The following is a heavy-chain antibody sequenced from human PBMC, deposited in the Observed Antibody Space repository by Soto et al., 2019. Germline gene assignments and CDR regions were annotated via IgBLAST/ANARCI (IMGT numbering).Heavy chain of an antibody. CDR3: ARGVILGYYDFWSGYYTGGPAFDY. CDR1: GGSFSGYY. V-gene: IGHV4-34*01. Sequence: SETLSLTCAVYGGSFSGYYWSWIRQPPGKGREWIGEINHSGSTNYNPSLRSGVTISVDTSKNQSSLKLSSVNAADTAVYYCARGVILGYYDFWSGYYTGGPAFDYWGQGTLVTVSS. D-gene: IGHD3-3*01. J-gene: IGHJ4*02. CDR2: INHSGST.